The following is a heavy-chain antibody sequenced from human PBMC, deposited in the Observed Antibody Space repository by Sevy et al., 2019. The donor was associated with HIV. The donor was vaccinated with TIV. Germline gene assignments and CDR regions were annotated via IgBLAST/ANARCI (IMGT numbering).Heavy chain of an antibody. D-gene: IGHD3-10*01. CDR2: IYWDDDT. Sequence: SGPTLVNPTQTLTLTCTFSGFSLSTSGVGVGWIRQPPGKALEWLALIYWDDDTRYSPSLKSRLNITKDTSTNQVVLTMTNMDPVDIATYFCAHRRMVRGVITAPFDYWGQGTLVTVS. V-gene: IGHV2-5*02. CDR3: AHRRMVRGVITAPFDY. J-gene: IGHJ4*02. CDR1: GFSLSTSGVG.